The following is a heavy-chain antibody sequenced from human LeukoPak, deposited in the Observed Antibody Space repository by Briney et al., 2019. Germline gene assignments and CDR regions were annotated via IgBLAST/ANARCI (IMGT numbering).Heavy chain of an antibody. CDR1: GFTFSSYG. D-gene: IGHD2-2*02. CDR3: ATDGGYCSRTSCYRGDYFDY. Sequence: GRSLRLSCAASGFTFSSYGMHWVRQAPGKGLEWVANIKQDGGEKYYVDSVKGRFTISRDNAKNSLYLQMNSLRAEDTAVYYCATDGGYCSRTSCYRGDYFDYWGQGTLVTVSS. J-gene: IGHJ4*02. V-gene: IGHV3-7*01. CDR2: IKQDGGEK.